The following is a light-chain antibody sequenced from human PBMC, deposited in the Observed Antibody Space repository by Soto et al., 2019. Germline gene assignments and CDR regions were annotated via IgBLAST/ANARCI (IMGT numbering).Light chain of an antibody. V-gene: IGLV4-60*03. CDR3: ETWDSNGHWV. J-gene: IGLJ3*02. Sequence: QLVLTQSSSASASLGSSVKLTCTLSSVHSRYIIAWHQQQAGKAPRFLMKVEGSGSSNNGSGVTDRVSGSSSGAERYLTISQLQSEDEAAYHCETWDSNGHWVFVGGTTLTVL. CDR1: SVHSRYI. CDR2: VEGSGSS.